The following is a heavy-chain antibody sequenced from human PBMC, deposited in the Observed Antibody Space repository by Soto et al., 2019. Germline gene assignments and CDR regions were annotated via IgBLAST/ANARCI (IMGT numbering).Heavy chain of an antibody. CDR3: ARHLLGDLVVVTAMDCDY. Sequence: EVQLVESGGGLVKPGGSLRLSCAAPGFTFSSYSMNWVRQAPGKGLEWVSSISSSSSYIYYADSVKGRFTISRDNAKNSLYLQMNSLRAEDTAVYYCARHLLGDLVVVTAMDCDYWGQGTLVTVSS. D-gene: IGHD2-21*02. CDR2: ISSSSSYI. CDR1: GFTFSSYS. J-gene: IGHJ4*02. V-gene: IGHV3-21*01.